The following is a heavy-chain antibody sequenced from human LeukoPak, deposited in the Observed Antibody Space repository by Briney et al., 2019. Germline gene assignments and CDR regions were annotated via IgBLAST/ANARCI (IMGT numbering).Heavy chain of an antibody. J-gene: IGHJ3*02. CDR3: AREISMIVNTDAFDI. CDR2: IDSDGSST. D-gene: IGHD3-22*01. CDR1: GFTFSSYW. Sequence: PGGSLRLSCAASGFTFSSYWMHWVRQAPGKGLVWVSRIDSDGSSTIYADSVKGRFTISRDNSKNTLYLQMNSLRAEDTAVYYCAREISMIVNTDAFDIWGQGTMVTVSS. V-gene: IGHV3-74*01.